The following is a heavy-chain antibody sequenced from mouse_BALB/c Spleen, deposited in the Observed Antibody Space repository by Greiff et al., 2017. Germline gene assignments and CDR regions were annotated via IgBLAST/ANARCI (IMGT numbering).Heavy chain of an antibody. D-gene: IGHD1-1*02. Sequence: EVHLVESGGGLVQPGGSRKLSCAASGFTFSSFGMHWVRQAPEKGLEWVAYISSGGSYTYYPDSVKGRFTISRDNAKNTLYLQMSSLRSEDTAMYYCARHNYALRYFDVWGAGTTVTVSS. CDR1: GFTFSSFG. CDR2: ISSGGSYT. V-gene: IGHV5-9-3*01. CDR3: ARHNYALRYFDV. J-gene: IGHJ1*01.